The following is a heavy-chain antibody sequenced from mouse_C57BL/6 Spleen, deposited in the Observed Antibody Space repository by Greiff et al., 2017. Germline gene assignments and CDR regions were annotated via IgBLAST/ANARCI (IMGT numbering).Heavy chain of an antibody. Sequence: QVQLKESGPELVKPGASVKISCKASGYAFSSSWMNWVKQRPGKGLEWIGRIYPGDGDTNYNGKFKGKATLTADNYSSTAYIQLSSLTSEDSAVYYCSREDYYGSKGRSYAMDYWGQGTSVTVSS. D-gene: IGHD1-1*01. CDR2: IYPGDGDT. V-gene: IGHV1-82*01. CDR3: SREDYYGSKGRSYAMDY. CDR1: GYAFSSSW. J-gene: IGHJ4*01.